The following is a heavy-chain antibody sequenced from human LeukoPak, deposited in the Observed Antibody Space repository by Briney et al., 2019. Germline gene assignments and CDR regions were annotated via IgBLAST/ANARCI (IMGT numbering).Heavy chain of an antibody. D-gene: IGHD3-3*01. CDR1: GGSISSYY. CDR3: ARDGGFWSGYSHFDY. J-gene: IGHJ4*02. Sequence: SETLSLTCTVSGGSISSYYWSWIRQPPGKGLEWIGYIYYSGSTNYNPSLKSRVTISVDTSKNQFSLKLSSVTAADTAVYYCARDGGFWSGYSHFDYWGQGTLVTVSS. CDR2: IYYSGST. V-gene: IGHV4-59*12.